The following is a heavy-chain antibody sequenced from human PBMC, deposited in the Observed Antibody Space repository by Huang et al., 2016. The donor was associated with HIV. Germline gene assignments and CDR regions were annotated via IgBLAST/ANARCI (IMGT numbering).Heavy chain of an antibody. Sequence: EVQLVESGGGLVQPGWSLRLSCAASGFAFSHYAVHWVRQSPGKGLAWVSGIGGNSGDIAYAAAVRGRFVISRDNAKKSLYLKMNGLRFEDTALYFCVIMDDYFDYWGQGVLVGVSS. D-gene: IGHD2-8*01. CDR3: VIMDDYFDY. CDR1: GFAFSHYA. J-gene: IGHJ4*02. V-gene: IGHV3-9*01. CDR2: IGGNSGDI.